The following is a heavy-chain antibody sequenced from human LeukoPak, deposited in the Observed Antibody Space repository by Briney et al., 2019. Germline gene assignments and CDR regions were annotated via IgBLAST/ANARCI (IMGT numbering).Heavy chain of an antibody. CDR3: ARYRTLLTYHDY. V-gene: IGHV3-53*01. D-gene: IGHD2-2*01. J-gene: IGHJ4*02. Sequence: GGSLRLSCAASGFTVSSNYMSWVRQAPGKGLEWVSVIYSGGSTYYADSVKGRFTISRDNSKNTLYLQMISLRAEDTAVYYCARYRTLLTYHDYWGQGTLVTVSS. CDR2: IYSGGST. CDR1: GFTVSSNY.